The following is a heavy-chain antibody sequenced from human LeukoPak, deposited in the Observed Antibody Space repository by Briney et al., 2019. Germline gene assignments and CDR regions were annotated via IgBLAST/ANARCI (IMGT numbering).Heavy chain of an antibody. Sequence: ASVNVSCKASGYTFSDYYIHWVRQAPGQGLEWMAWINPNSGGTNYAQKFQGRVTMTRDTSITTAYMELSRLTSDDTAVYYCARGSVLTGYSHWGQGTLVTVTS. CDR2: INPNSGGT. J-gene: IGHJ4*02. V-gene: IGHV1-2*02. CDR1: GYTFSDYY. D-gene: IGHD3-9*01. CDR3: ARGSVLTGYSH.